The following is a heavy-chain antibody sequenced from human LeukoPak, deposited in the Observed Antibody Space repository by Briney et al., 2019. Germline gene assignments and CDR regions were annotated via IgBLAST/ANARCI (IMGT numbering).Heavy chain of an antibody. Sequence: SETLSLTCAVYGGSFSGYYWNWIRQPPGKGLEWIGEINHSGSTNYNPSLKSRVTISVDTSKNQFSLQLNSVNAADTAVYYCANLREMAGPLPGIVGPIGYWGQGNLVTVSS. CDR2: INHSGST. CDR1: GGSFSGYY. V-gene: IGHV4-34*01. CDR3: ANLREMAGPLPGIVGPIGY. J-gene: IGHJ4*02. D-gene: IGHD1-26*01.